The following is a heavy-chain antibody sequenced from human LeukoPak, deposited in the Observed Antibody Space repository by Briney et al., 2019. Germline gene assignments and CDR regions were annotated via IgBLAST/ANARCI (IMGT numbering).Heavy chain of an antibody. J-gene: IGHJ4*02. CDR1: GFTFSSYS. V-gene: IGHV3-21*01. CDR3: ARDPDTPITVTFDY. CDR2: ISSSSSYI. D-gene: IGHD5-18*01. Sequence: GGSLRLSCEASGFTFSSYSMNWVRQAPGKGLEWVSSISSSSSYIYYADSVKGRFTISRDNAKNSLYLQMNSLRAEDTAVYYCARDPDTPITVTFDYWGQGTLVTVSS.